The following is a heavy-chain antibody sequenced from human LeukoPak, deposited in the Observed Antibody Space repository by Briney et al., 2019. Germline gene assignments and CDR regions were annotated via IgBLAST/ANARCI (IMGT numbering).Heavy chain of an antibody. CDR2: ISGSGGST. D-gene: IGHD3-22*01. J-gene: IGHJ4*02. Sequence: GSLRLSCAASGFTFSSYAMSWVRQAPGKGLEWVSAISGSGGSTYYADSVKGRFTISRDNSKNTLYLQMNSLRAEDTAVYYCAKDLSYDSSGYYFDYWGQGTLVTVSS. CDR1: GFTFSSYA. CDR3: AKDLSYDSSGYYFDY. V-gene: IGHV3-23*01.